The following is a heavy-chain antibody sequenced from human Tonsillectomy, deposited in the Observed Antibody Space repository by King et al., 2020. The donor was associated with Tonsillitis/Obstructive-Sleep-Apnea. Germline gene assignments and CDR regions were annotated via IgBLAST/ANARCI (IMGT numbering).Heavy chain of an antibody. CDR1: GGAISNFH. CDR2: VYDGGST. D-gene: IGHD3-3*01. CDR3: ARDSGVGRAYPFDY. V-gene: IGHV4-59*01. J-gene: IGHJ4*02. Sequence: VQLQESGPGLVKASETLSLTCTVSGGAISNFHWSWIRQPPGKGLEWIGYVYDGGSTRHNPSLKSRATISVDTSKNHFSLKLNSVTAADTAVYYCARDSGVGRAYPFDYWGQGTLVTVSS.